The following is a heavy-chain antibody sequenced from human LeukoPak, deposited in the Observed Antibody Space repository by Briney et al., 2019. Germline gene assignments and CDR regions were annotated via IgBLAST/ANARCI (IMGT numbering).Heavy chain of an antibody. CDR2: IIPIFGTA. CDR3: ARGGGWLQLMWFDP. Sequence: SVKVSCKASGGTFSSYAISWVRQAPGQGLEWMGGIIPIFGTANYAQKFQGRVTITADESTSTAYMELSSLRSEDTAVCYCARGGGWLQLMWFDPWGQGTLVTVSS. D-gene: IGHD5-24*01. CDR1: GGTFSSYA. V-gene: IGHV1-69*01. J-gene: IGHJ5*02.